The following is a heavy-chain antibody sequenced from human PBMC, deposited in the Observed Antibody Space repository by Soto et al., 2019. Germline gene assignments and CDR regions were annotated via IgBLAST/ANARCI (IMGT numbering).Heavy chain of an antibody. Sequence: QVQLVQSGAEVKKPGASVKVSCKASGYTFTSYYMHWVRQAPGQGLEWMGIINPSGGSTSYAQKLQGRVTMTRDTSTSTVYMELSSLRSEDTAVYYCAGGSGTTPHDYYGMDVWGQGTTVTVSS. J-gene: IGHJ6*02. CDR1: GYTFTSYY. V-gene: IGHV1-46*04. CDR3: AGGSGTTPHDYYGMDV. CDR2: INPSGGST. D-gene: IGHD1-7*01.